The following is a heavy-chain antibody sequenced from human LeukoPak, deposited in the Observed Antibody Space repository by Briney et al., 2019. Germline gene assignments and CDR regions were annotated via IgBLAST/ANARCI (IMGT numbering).Heavy chain of an antibody. D-gene: IGHD2-15*01. CDR2: ISSTSIYT. J-gene: IGHJ4*02. V-gene: IGHV3-11*06. Sequence: GGSLRLSCAASGFTFSSYAMSWIRQAPGKGLEWLSYISSTSIYTNYADSVKGRFTIFRDDANNSLLLQMNSLRAEDTAVYYCARGSGDFDSWGQGTLVTVSS. CDR1: GFTFSSYA. CDR3: ARGSGDFDS.